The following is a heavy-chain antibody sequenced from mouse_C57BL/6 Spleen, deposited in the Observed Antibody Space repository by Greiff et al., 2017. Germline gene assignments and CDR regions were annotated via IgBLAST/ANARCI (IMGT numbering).Heavy chain of an antibody. CDR1: GYTFTDYN. CDR3: ARVRYGYFDV. J-gene: IGHJ1*03. D-gene: IGHD2-14*01. CDR2: INPNNGGN. Sequence: VQLQQSGPELVKPGASVKMSCKASGYTFTDYNMYWVKQSHGKSLEWIGYINPNNGGNSYNQKFKGKATLTVNKSSSTAYMELRNLTSEDSAVYYYARVRYGYFDVWGTGTTVTVSS. V-gene: IGHV1-22*01.